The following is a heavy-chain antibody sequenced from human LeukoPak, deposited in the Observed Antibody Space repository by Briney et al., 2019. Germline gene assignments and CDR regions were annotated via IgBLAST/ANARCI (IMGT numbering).Heavy chain of an antibody. CDR3: AKRGVVIRVFLVGFHKEAYYFDS. D-gene: IGHD3-10*01. V-gene: IGHV3-30*07. CDR1: GFTFSSYA. Sequence: AGGSLRLSCAASGFTFSSYAMHWVRQAPGKGLEWVAVISYDGSNKYYADSVKGRFTISRDNSKNTLYLQMNSLRAEDTAVYFCAKRGVVIRVFLVGFHKEAYYFDSWGQGALVTVSS. J-gene: IGHJ4*02. CDR2: ISYDGSNK.